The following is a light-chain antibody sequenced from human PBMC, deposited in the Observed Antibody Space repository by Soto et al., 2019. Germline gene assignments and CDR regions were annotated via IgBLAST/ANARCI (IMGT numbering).Light chain of an antibody. V-gene: IGLV2-23*01. J-gene: IGLJ2*01. Sequence: QSALTQPASVSGSPGQSITISCTGTSSDVGSYNLVSWYQQHPGKAPKLMIYEGSKRPSGVSNRFSGSKSGNTASLTISGRQAEDEADYYCCSYACSSTHVVFGGGTKLTGL. CDR3: CSYACSSTHVV. CDR1: SSDVGSYNL. CDR2: EGS.